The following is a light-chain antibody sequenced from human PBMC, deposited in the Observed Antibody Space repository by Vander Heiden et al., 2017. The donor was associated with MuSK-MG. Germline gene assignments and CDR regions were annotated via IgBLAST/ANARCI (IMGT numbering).Light chain of an antibody. Sequence: QSALTQPASVSGSPGQSITIPCTGTSSDVGGYNYVSWYQQHPGKAPKLMIYDVSNRPSGVSNRFSGSKSGNTASLTISGLQAEDEADYYCSSYTSSSTLVFGGGTKLTGL. CDR3: SSYTSSSTLV. CDR1: SSDVGGYNY. CDR2: DVS. J-gene: IGLJ2*01. V-gene: IGLV2-14*01.